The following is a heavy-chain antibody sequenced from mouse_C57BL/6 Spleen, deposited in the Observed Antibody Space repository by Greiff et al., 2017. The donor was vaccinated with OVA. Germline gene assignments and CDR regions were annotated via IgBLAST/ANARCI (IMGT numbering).Heavy chain of an antibody. J-gene: IGHJ4*01. Sequence: EVQLQQSGPELVKPGASVKIPCKASGYTFTDYNMDWVKQSHGKSLEWIGDINPNNGGTIYNQKFKGKATLTADKSSSTAYMQLSSLTSEDSAVYFCAGSVTTVVATGAMDYWGQGTSVTVSS. V-gene: IGHV1-18*01. CDR2: INPNNGGT. CDR3: AGSVTTVVATGAMDY. D-gene: IGHD1-1*01. CDR1: GYTFTDYN.